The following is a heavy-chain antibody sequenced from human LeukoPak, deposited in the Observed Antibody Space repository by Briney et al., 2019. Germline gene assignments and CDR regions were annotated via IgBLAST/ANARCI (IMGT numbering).Heavy chain of an antibody. D-gene: IGHD6-13*01. J-gene: IGHJ4*02. V-gene: IGHV3-7*01. CDR1: GFTFTNYW. CDR3: ARYLGIAAAGSSGY. CDR2: INQDGSGK. Sequence: TGGSLRLSCAASGFTFTNYWMGWVRQAPGKGLEWVANINQDGSGKYYVDSVKGRFTISRDNAKNSLCLQMNSLRAEDTAVYYCARYLGIAAAGSSGYWGQGTLVTVSS.